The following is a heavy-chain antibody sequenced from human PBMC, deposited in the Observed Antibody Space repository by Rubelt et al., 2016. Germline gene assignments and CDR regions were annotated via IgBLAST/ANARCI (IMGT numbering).Heavy chain of an antibody. CDR2: IYSGGNT. J-gene: IGHJ4*02. CDR1: GASINISSYY. D-gene: IGHD6-13*01. V-gene: IGHV4-39*01. CDR3: ARGYSTSYYYFDF. Sequence: QLQLQESGPGLVKPSETLSLTCTVSGASINISSYYWGWIRQPPGQGLEWIGSIYSGGNTYYNASLKSRVNISVDTSKTQFSLNLGAVAAADTAVYYCARGYSTSYYYFDFWGQGALVTVSS.